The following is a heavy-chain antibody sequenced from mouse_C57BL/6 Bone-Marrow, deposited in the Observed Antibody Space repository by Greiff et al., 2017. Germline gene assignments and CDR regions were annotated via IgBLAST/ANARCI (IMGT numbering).Heavy chain of an antibody. CDR2: INPSNGGT. CDR1: GYTFTSYW. Sequence: QVQLKQSGTELVKPGASVKLSCKASGYTFTSYWMHWVKPRPGQGLGWIGNINPSNGGTNYNEKFKSKATLTVDKSSSTAYMQLSSLTSEDSAVYYCAREGAPTVVAGAMDYWGQGTSVTVSS. CDR3: AREGAPTVVAGAMDY. V-gene: IGHV1-53*01. D-gene: IGHD1-1*01. J-gene: IGHJ4*01.